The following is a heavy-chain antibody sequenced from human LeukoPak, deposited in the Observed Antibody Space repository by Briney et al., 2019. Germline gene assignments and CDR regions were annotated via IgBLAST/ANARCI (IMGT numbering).Heavy chain of an antibody. D-gene: IGHD6-19*01. J-gene: IGHJ4*02. CDR2: IWYDGSNE. Sequence: GGSLRLSRAASGFTFSSYDMHWVRQAPGKGLEWVAVIWYDGSNEYYADSVKGRFIISRDNSKNTLYLQMNSLRVVDTAVYYCARAPNGGWYPDKWGQGTLVTVSS. CDR1: GFTFSSYD. V-gene: IGHV3-33*01. CDR3: ARAPNGGWYPDK.